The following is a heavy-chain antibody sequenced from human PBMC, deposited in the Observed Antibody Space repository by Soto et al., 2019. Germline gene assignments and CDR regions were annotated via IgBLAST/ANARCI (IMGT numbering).Heavy chain of an antibody. V-gene: IGHV3-21*01. Sequence: EVQLVESGGGLVKPGGSLRLSCAASGFTFSSYSMNWVRQAPGKGLEWVSSISSSSSYIYYADSVKGRFTISRDNAKNSLYLQMNSLRAEDTAVYYCAREKTRFLEWLSFFAYWGQATLVTVSS. CDR1: GFTFSSYS. CDR3: AREKTRFLEWLSFFAY. CDR2: ISSSSSYI. J-gene: IGHJ4*02. D-gene: IGHD3-3*01.